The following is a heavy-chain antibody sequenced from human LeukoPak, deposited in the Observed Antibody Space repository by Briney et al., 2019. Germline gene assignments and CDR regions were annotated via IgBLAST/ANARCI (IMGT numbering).Heavy chain of an antibody. V-gene: IGHV3-33*01. J-gene: IGHJ3*02. Sequence: GGSLRLSCAASGFTFSSYVMHWVRQAPGKGLEWVAVIWYDGSNKYYADSVKGRFTISRDNSKNTLYLRMNSLRAEDTAVYYFLRYRGYFGNEDAFGIWGEGTIVTVSS. CDR3: LRYRGYFGNEDAFGI. CDR1: GFTFSSYV. CDR2: IWYDGSNK. D-gene: IGHD3-10*01.